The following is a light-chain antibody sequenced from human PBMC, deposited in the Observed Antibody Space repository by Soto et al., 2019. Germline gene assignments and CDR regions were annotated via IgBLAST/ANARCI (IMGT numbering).Light chain of an antibody. Sequence: QSVLIQPPSASGTPGQTVTISCSGSSSNIGTHPVNWYQQQPGTAPKLLILNNNQRPSGVPDRLSGSRSGTSASLAFSGLQSEDEADYFCAEWDDSLNSILFGGGTKLTVL. V-gene: IGLV1-44*01. CDR1: SSNIGTHP. CDR3: AEWDDSLNSIL. J-gene: IGLJ2*01. CDR2: NNN.